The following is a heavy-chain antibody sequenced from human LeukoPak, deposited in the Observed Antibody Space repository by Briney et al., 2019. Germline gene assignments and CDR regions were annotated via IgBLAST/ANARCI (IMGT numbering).Heavy chain of an antibody. Sequence: SETLSLTCTVSGGSISTYSWTWVRQSPGKGLEWIGSVVTTTTNYSPALRSRVAISVHTSKNQYSLRLESVTTADTAVSYCARDTTVASGMQFWGQGALVTVSS. J-gene: IGHJ4*02. CDR1: GGSISTYS. CDR3: ARDTTVASGMQF. CDR2: VVTTTT. D-gene: IGHD6-19*01. V-gene: IGHV4-4*07.